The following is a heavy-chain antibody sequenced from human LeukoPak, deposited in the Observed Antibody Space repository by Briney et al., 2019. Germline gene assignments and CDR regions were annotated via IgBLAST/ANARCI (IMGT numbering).Heavy chain of an antibody. CDR1: GFTFSSYG. Sequence: GGSLRLSCAASGFTFSSYGIHWVRQAPGKGLEWVTSIRSDGGIKYYAASVKGRFTISKDSSKNTLYLQMNSLRAEDTAVYYCAKDFSGWYNYFDYWGQGTLVTVSS. CDR3: AKDFSGWYNYFDY. CDR2: IRSDGGIK. V-gene: IGHV3-30*02. J-gene: IGHJ4*02. D-gene: IGHD6-19*01.